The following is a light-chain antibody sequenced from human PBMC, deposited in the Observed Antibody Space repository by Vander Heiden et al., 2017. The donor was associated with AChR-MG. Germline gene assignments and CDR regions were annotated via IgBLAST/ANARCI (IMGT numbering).Light chain of an antibody. V-gene: IGLV6-57*02. J-gene: IGLJ3*02. CDR1: SGSIASNY. CDR3: QSYDSSNQWV. Sequence: NFMLTQPHPVSESPGKTVTISCTGSSGSIASNYVQWYQQRPGSAPTTVIYEDNQRPSGVPDRFSGSIDSSSNSASLTISGLKTEDEADYYCQSYDSSNQWVFGGGTKLTVL. CDR2: EDN.